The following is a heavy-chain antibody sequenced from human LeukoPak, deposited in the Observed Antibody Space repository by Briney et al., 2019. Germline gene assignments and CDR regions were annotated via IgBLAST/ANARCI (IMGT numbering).Heavy chain of an antibody. CDR2: INHSGST. Sequence: PSETLSLTCAVYGGSFSGYYWSWIRQPPGKGLEWIGEINHSGSTNYNPSLKSRVTISVDTSKNQFSLKLSSVTAADTAVYYCARGPVIWGQGTMVTVSS. V-gene: IGHV4-34*01. J-gene: IGHJ3*02. CDR3: ARGPVI. CDR1: GGSFSGYY.